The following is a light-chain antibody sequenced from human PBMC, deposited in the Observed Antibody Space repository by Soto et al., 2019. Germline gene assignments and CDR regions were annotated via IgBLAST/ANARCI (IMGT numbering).Light chain of an antibody. CDR1: QSVSGN. CDR2: GAS. CDR3: QQYNNWPPLT. J-gene: IGKJ4*01. V-gene: IGKV3-15*01. Sequence: EIVMTQSPATLSVSPGERATLSCRASQSVSGNLAWYQQKPGQAPRLLIYGASTRATVVPARFSGSGYGTEFTLTNSSLQSEDFAIYYCQQYNNWPPLTFGGGTKVEIK.